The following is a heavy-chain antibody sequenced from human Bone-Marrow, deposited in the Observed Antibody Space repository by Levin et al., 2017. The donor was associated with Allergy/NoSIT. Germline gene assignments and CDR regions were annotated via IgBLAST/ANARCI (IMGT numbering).Heavy chain of an antibody. Sequence: LSLTCAASGFTFDDYAMHWVRQAPGKGLEWVSGISWNSGSIGYADSVKGRFTISRDNAKNSLYLQMNSLRAEDTALYYCAKVMGRQDAFDIWGQGTMVTVSS. J-gene: IGHJ3*02. V-gene: IGHV3-9*01. CDR3: AKVMGRQDAFDI. D-gene: IGHD3-10*01. CDR1: GFTFDDYA. CDR2: ISWNSGSI.